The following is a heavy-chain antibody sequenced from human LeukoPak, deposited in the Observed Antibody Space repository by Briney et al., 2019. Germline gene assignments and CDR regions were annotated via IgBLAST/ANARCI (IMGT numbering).Heavy chain of an antibody. CDR1: GFTFSTYA. CDR2: NSGSGGST. CDR3: AKRRCSAVSCPYYFDS. D-gene: IGHD2-15*01. J-gene: IGHJ4*02. Sequence: PGGSLRLSCAAAGFTFSTYAMTWVRQAPGKGLECVSANSGSGGSTYYAGSVKGRFTISRDNSKNTLYLQMNSLRAEDTAVYYCAKRRCSAVSCPYYFDSWGQGTLVTVSS. V-gene: IGHV3-23*01.